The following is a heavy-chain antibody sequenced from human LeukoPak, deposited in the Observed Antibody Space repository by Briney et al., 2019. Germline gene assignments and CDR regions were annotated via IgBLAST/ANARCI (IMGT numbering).Heavy chain of an antibody. J-gene: IGHJ4*02. CDR2: ISSSSSTI. D-gene: IGHD3-10*01. Sequence: GGSLRLSCAASGFTFSSYSMNWVRQAPGKGLEWVSYISSSSSTIYYADSVKGRFTISRDNAKNSLYLQMNSLRAEDTAVYYCARDDFGGGWGQGTLVTVSS. CDR3: ARDDFGGG. V-gene: IGHV3-48*01. CDR1: GFTFSSYS.